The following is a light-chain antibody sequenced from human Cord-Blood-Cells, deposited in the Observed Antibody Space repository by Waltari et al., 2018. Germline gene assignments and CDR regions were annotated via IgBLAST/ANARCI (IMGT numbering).Light chain of an antibody. CDR1: SRDGGCYNL. V-gene: IGLV2-23*03. CDR3: CSYAGSSTFVV. Sequence: QSALTQPASASGSPGQSITISWPGTSRDGGCYNLVSWYQQPPGRAPKLMIYEGSKRPSGVSNRFSGSKSGNTASLTISGLQAEDEADYYCCSYAGSSTFVVFGGGTKLTVL. CDR2: EGS. J-gene: IGLJ2*01.